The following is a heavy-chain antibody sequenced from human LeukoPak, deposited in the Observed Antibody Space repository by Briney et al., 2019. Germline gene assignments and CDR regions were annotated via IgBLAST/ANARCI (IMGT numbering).Heavy chain of an antibody. J-gene: IGHJ4*02. CDR2: IYYSGRT. Sequence: SETLSLTCAVYGGSFSGYYWSWIRQPPGKGLEWIGSIYYSGRTYYNPSLKSRVTVSVDTSKNHFSLRLSSVTAADTAVYYCARHSGSGSYYYPFDYWGQGTLVTVSS. CDR3: ARHSGSGSYYYPFDY. CDR1: GGSFSGYY. D-gene: IGHD3-10*01. V-gene: IGHV4-34*01.